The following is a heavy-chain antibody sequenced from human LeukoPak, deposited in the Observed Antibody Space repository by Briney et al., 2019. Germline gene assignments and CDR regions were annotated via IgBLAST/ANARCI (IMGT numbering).Heavy chain of an antibody. CDR3: VRAGYSSSYNWFDP. J-gene: IGHJ5*02. V-gene: IGHV4-34*01. CDR1: GGSFSGYY. D-gene: IGHD6-13*01. Sequence: PSETLSLTCAVYGGSFSGYYWSWIRQPPGKGLEWIGEINHSGSTNYNPSLKSRVTISVDTSKNQFSLKLSSVTAADTAVYYCVRAGYSSSYNWFDPWGQGTLVTVSS. CDR2: INHSGST.